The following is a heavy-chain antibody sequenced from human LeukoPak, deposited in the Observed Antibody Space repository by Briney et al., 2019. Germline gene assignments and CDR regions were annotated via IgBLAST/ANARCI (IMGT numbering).Heavy chain of an antibody. CDR3: ARDWAGGGDYYYYGMDV. J-gene: IGHJ6*02. Sequence: SQTLSLTCTVSGGSISSGDYYWSWILQPPGKGLEWIGDSYYSGSTYYNPSLKSRVTISVDTSKNQFSLKLSSVTAADTAVYYCARDWAGGGDYYYYGMDVWGQGTTVIVSS. CDR1: GGSISSGDYY. CDR2: SYYSGST. D-gene: IGHD2-21*01. V-gene: IGHV4-30-4*01.